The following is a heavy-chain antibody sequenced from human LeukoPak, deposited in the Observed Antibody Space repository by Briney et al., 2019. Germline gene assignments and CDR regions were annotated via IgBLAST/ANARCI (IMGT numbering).Heavy chain of an antibody. V-gene: IGHV1-2*02. CDR3: ARTSGYSSGWYEYYFDY. Sequence: ASVKVSCKASGYTFTGYYMHWVRQAPGQGLEWMGWINPNSGGTNYAQKFQGRVTMTRDTPISTAYMELSRLRSDDTAVYYCARTSGYSSGWYEYYFDYWGKGTLVTVSS. CDR1: GYTFTGYY. CDR2: INPNSGGT. D-gene: IGHD6-19*01. J-gene: IGHJ4*02.